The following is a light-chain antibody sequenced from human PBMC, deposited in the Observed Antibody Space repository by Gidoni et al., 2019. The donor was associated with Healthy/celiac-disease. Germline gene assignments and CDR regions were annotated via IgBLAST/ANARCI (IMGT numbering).Light chain of an antibody. V-gene: IGLV3-1*01. CDR2: QDR. Sequence: SYELTQPPSVSVSPGQTASITCSGDKLGDKYACWYQQKPGPSPVLVIYQDRKRPSGIPERFSGSNSGNTATLTISGTQAMDEADYYCHAWDSSTVVFGGGTKLTVL. CDR3: HAWDSSTVV. CDR1: KLGDKY. J-gene: IGLJ2*01.